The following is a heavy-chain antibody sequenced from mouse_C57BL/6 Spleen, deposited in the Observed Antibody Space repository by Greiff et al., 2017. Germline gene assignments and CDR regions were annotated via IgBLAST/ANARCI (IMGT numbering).Heavy chain of an antibody. CDR3: SRCDYGKYVEAY. J-gene: IGHJ3*01. Sequence: QVQLQQPGAELVKPGASVKLSCKASGYTFTSYWMHWVKQRPGQGLEWIGMIPPNSGSTNYHEKFKSTATLPVDKSSSTAYMQLSSLTSENSAVYYGSRCDYGKYVEAYGGQGTLVTVSA. CDR1: GYTFTSYW. V-gene: IGHV1-64*01. D-gene: IGHD2-1*01. CDR2: IPPNSGST.